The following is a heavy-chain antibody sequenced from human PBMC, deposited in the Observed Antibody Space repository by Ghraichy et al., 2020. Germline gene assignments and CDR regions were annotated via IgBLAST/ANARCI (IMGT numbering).Heavy chain of an antibody. Sequence: SETLSLTCTVSGYSISSGYYWGWIRQPPGKGLEWIGSIYHSGSTYYNPSLKSRVTISVDTSKNQFSLKLSSVTAADTAVYYCVRAPYYYDSSGYYYSLSYFDYWGQGTLVTVSS. CDR2: IYHSGST. D-gene: IGHD3-22*01. V-gene: IGHV4-38-2*02. CDR3: VRAPYYYDSSGYYYSLSYFDY. CDR1: GYSISSGYY. J-gene: IGHJ4*02.